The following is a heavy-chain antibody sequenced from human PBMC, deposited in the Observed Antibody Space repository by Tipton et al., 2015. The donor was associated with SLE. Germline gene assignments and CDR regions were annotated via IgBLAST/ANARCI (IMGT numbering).Heavy chain of an antibody. CDR2: IQYSGST. V-gene: IGHV4-28*06. Sequence: TLSLTCDVSGGSVNDDNWWSWVRQPPGKGLEWIGYIQYSGSTNYNPSLEGRVTMSVDTSKNQFSLKLTSVTAFDTAVYYCARRAYYDFWSGYFDYWGQGLLVTVSS. CDR1: GGSVNDDNW. J-gene: IGHJ4*02. D-gene: IGHD3-3*01. CDR3: ARRAYYDFWSGYFDY.